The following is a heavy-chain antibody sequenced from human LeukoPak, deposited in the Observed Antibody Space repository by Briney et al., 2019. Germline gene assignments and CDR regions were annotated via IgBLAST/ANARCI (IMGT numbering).Heavy chain of an antibody. Sequence: PGGSLRLSCAASGFTFSSYSMNWVRQAPGKGLEWVSSISSSSSYIYYADSVKGRFTISRDNAKNSLYLQMNSLRAEDTAVYYCARDRYCTSGVCYRVLDYWGQGTLVTVSS. V-gene: IGHV3-21*01. CDR1: GFTFSSYS. CDR3: ARDRYCTSGVCYRVLDY. CDR2: ISSSSSYI. J-gene: IGHJ4*02. D-gene: IGHD2-8*01.